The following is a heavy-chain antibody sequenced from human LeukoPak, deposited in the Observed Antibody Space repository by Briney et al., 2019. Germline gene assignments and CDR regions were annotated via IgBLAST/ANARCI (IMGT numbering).Heavy chain of an antibody. Sequence: SETLSLTCTVSGGSISSSSYYWGWIRQPPGKGLEWIGSIYYSGSTYYNPSLKSRVTVSVDTSKNQFSLKVSSVTAADTAVYYCARGIADRYNWSDPWGQGTLVTVSS. J-gene: IGHJ5*02. CDR2: IYYSGST. CDR3: ARGIADRYNWSDP. CDR1: GGSISSSSYY. D-gene: IGHD6-13*01. V-gene: IGHV4-39*07.